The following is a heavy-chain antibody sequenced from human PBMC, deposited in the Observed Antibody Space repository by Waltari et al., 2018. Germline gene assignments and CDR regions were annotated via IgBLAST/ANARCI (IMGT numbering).Heavy chain of an antibody. CDR2: ISGSGGST. J-gene: IGHJ4*02. CDR1: GFTFSSYA. V-gene: IGHV3-23*01. CDR3: AKVVGYYGDYPFPIGY. D-gene: IGHD4-17*01. Sequence: EVQLLESGGGLVQPGGSLRLSCASSGFTFSSYALGWVLLAPGKGLEGVSAISGSGGSTYYADSVKGRFTISRDNSKNTLYLQMNSLRAEDTAVYYCAKVVGYYGDYPFPIGYWGQGTLVTVSS.